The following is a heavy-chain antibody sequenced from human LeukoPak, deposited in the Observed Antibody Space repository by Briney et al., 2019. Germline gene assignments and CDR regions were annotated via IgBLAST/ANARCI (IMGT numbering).Heavy chain of an antibody. V-gene: IGHV4-4*07. D-gene: IGHD1-26*01. CDR1: GDSIRSYY. CDR3: SRHGTLGSTTYPLDY. J-gene: IGHJ4*02. Sequence: SETLSLTCTVSGDSIRSYYWSWIRQPAGKGLEWIGRIYTSGSTNYNPSLKSRVTVSVDTSKNQFSLKLSYVTAADKAMYYFSRHGTLGSTTYPLDYWGQGTLVTVSS. CDR2: IYTSGST.